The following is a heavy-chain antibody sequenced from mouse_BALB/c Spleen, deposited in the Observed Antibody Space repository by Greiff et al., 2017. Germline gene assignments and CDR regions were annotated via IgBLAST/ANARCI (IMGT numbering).Heavy chain of an antibody. CDR3: AREGGNYVNYFDY. V-gene: IGHV2-9*02. CDR1: GFSLTSYG. Sequence: VQLQQSGPGLVAPSQSLSITCTVSGFSLTSYGVHWVRQPPGKGLEWLGVIWAGGSTNYNSALMSRLSISKDNSKSQVFLKMNSLQTDDTAMYYCAREGGNYVNYFDYWGQGTTLTVSS. J-gene: IGHJ2*01. CDR2: IWAGGST. D-gene: IGHD2-1*01.